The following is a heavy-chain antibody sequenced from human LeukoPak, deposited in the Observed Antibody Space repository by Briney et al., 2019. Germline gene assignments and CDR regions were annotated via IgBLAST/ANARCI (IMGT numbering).Heavy chain of an antibody. V-gene: IGHV4-34*01. Sequence: ETLSLTCTVSGGSMSSYYWSWIRQPPGKGLEWIGEINHSGSTNYNPSLKSRVTISVDTSKNQFSLKLSSVTAADTAVYYCASHTNYYDSSGYRYWGQGTLVTVSS. J-gene: IGHJ4*02. CDR2: INHSGST. D-gene: IGHD3-22*01. CDR3: ASHTNYYDSSGYRY. CDR1: GGSMSSYY.